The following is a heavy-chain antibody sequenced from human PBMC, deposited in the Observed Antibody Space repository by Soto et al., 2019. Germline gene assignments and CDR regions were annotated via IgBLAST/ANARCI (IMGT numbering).Heavy chain of an antibody. CDR3: ARIAPLLTMIVVVPIPYGMDV. V-gene: IGHV4-31*03. CDR1: GGSISSGGYY. D-gene: IGHD3-22*01. J-gene: IGHJ6*02. Sequence: SETLSLTCTVSGGSISSGGYYWSWIRQHPGKGLEWIGYIYYSGSTYYNPSLKSRVTISVDTSKNQFSLKLSSVTAADTAVYYCARIAPLLTMIVVVPIPYGMDVWGQGPTVTVSS. CDR2: IYYSGST.